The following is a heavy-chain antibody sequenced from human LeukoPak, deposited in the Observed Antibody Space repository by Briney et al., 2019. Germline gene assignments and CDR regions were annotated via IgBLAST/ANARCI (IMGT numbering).Heavy chain of an antibody. CDR1: GYRFTTYW. Sequence: PGESLKISCKGTGYRFTTYWIGWVRQMPGKGLEWMGIIYPDDSDARYSPSFQGQVTISADKSISTAFLQWSSLKASDTAMYYCARQAYSGSSSHVDYWGQGTLVTVSS. D-gene: IGHD1-26*01. J-gene: IGHJ4*02. CDR2: IYPDDSDA. CDR3: ARQAYSGSSSHVDY. V-gene: IGHV5-51*01.